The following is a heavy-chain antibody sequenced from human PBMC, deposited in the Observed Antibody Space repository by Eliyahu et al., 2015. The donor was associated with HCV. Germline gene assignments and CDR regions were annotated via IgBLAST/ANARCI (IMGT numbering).Heavy chain of an antibody. Sequence: QVQLVESGGGVVQPGRSLRLSCAASGFTFSSYGMHWVRQAPGKGLEWVAVISYDGSNKYYADSVKGRFTISRDNSKNTLYLQMNSLRAEDTAVYYCVPGMAIVVVPAALGYWGQGTLVTVSS. V-gene: IGHV3-30*03. D-gene: IGHD2-2*03. CDR3: VPGMAIVVVPAALGY. CDR1: GFTFSSYG. CDR2: ISYDGSNK. J-gene: IGHJ4*02.